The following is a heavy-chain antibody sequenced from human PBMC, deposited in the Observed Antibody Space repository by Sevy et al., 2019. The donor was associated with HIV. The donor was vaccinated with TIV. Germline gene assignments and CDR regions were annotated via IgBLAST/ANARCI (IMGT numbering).Heavy chain of an antibody. D-gene: IGHD2-15*01. Sequence: GGSLRLSCAASGFTFSSYAMHWVRQAPGKGLEWVAVISYDGSNKYYADSVKGRFTISRDNSTNRLYLQMNSLRAEDTAGYYCARTEEGDIVVVVAANYYYYGMDVWCQETTVTVSS. V-gene: IGHV3-30-3*01. CDR1: GFTFSSYA. CDR2: ISYDGSNK. J-gene: IGHJ6*02. CDR3: ARTEEGDIVVVVAANYYYYGMDV.